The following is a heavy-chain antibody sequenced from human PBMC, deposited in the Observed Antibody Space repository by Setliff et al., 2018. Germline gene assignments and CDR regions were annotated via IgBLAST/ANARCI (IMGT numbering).Heavy chain of an antibody. Sequence: SETLSLTCAASGGTFRDYYWTWIRQPPGKGLEWIGEINHSRSTNYNPSLKSRVTISVDTSKNQFSLNLSSATATDTAVYFCARGRNVAARLFDSWGQGTLVTVSS. V-gene: IGHV4-34*01. CDR3: ARGRNVAARLFDS. CDR1: GGTFRDYY. J-gene: IGHJ4*02. D-gene: IGHD6-6*01. CDR2: INHSRST.